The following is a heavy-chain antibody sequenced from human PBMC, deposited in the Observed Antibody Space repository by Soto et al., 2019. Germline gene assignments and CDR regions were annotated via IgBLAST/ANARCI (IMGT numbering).Heavy chain of an antibody. Sequence: SETLSLTCTVSGGSISSSSYYWGSIRQPPGKELEWIGSIYYSGSTYYNPSLKSRVTISVDTSKNQFSLKLSSVTAADTAVYYCAKARAQYYDFWSGYPVDYWGQGTLVTVSS. V-gene: IGHV4-39*07. CDR2: IYYSGST. CDR1: GGSISSSSYY. CDR3: AKARAQYYDFWSGYPVDY. D-gene: IGHD3-3*01. J-gene: IGHJ4*02.